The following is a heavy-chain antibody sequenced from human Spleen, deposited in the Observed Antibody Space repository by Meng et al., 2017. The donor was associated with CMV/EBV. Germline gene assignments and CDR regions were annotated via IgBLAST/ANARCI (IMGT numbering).Heavy chain of an antibody. CDR3: AKGGCSSTSCYYYYGMDV. CDR1: GFTVSSNY. Sequence: GGSLRLSCAASGFTVSSNYMSWVRQAPGKGLEWVSVIYSGGSTYYADSVKGRFTISRDNSKNTLYLQMNSLRAEDTAVYYCAKGGCSSTSCYYYYGMDVWGQGTTVTVSS. J-gene: IGHJ6*02. V-gene: IGHV3-53*01. CDR2: IYSGGST. D-gene: IGHD2-2*01.